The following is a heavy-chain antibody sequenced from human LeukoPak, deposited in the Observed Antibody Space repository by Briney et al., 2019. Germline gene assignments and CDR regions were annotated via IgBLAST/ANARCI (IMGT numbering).Heavy chain of an antibody. V-gene: IGHV3-21*01. CDR1: GFTVSSNY. CDR3: ARRTLGYCSSTSCFLYGMDV. D-gene: IGHD2-2*01. J-gene: IGHJ6*02. Sequence: SGGSLRLSCAASGFTVSSNYMSWVRQAPGKGLEWVSSISSSSSYIYYAGSMKGRFTISRDNAENSLYLQMNSLRAEDTAVYYCARRTLGYCSSTSCFLYGMDVWGQGTTVTVSS. CDR2: ISSSSSYI.